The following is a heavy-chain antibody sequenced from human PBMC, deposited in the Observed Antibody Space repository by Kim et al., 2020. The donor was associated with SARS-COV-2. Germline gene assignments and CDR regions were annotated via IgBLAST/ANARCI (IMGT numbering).Heavy chain of an antibody. Sequence: SETLSLTCTVSGGSISSSSYYWGWIRQPPGKGLEWIGSIYYSGSTYYNPSLKSRVTISVDTSKNQFSLKLSSVTAADTAVYYCARHVLRFLEWSNWFDPWGQGTLVTVS. V-gene: IGHV4-39*01. CDR1: GGSISSSSYY. D-gene: IGHD3-3*01. CDR3: ARHVLRFLEWSNWFDP. CDR2: IYYSGST. J-gene: IGHJ5*02.